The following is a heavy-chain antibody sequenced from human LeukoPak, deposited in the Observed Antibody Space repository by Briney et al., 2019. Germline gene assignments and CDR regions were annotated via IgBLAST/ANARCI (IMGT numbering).Heavy chain of an antibody. CDR1: GESISNSRHY. J-gene: IGHJ4*02. V-gene: IGHV4-61*02. CDR2: IYPSGNT. Sequence: SETLSLTCTVSGESISNSRHYWSWIRQPAGKGLEWIGRIYPSGNTNYNPSLKSRLTISLDTSKNQSSLKLSSVTAADTAVYYCAREGGLQHHFDYWGQGPLVTVSS. D-gene: IGHD4-11*01. CDR3: AREGGLQHHFDY.